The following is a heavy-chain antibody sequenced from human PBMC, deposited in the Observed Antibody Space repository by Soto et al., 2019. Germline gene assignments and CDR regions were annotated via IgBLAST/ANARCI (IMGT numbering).Heavy chain of an antibody. D-gene: IGHD2-2*01. J-gene: IGHJ6*03. CDR2: ISGSGGST. V-gene: IGHV3-23*01. CDR1: GFTFSSYA. Sequence: EVQLLESGGGLVQPGGSLRLSCAASGFTFSSYAMSWVRQAPGKGLEWVSAISGSGGSTYYADSVKGRFTISRDNSKNTLYLQMNSLRAEDTAVYYCAKAVLPAAINYYYYMDVWGKGTTVTVSS. CDR3: AKAVLPAAINYYYYMDV.